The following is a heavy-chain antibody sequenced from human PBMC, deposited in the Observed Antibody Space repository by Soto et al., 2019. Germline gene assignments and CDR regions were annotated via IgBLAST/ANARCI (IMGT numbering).Heavy chain of an antibody. Sequence: ASVKVSCKASGYTFTSYYMHWVRQAPGQGLEWMGIINPSGGSTSYAQKFQGRVTMTRDTSTSTVYMELSSLRSEDTAVYYCASSGGNRRIQSWADAFDIWGQGTMVTVSS. J-gene: IGHJ3*02. CDR3: ASSGGNRRIQSWADAFDI. D-gene: IGHD6-25*01. CDR2: INPSGGST. CDR1: GYTFTSYY. V-gene: IGHV1-46*01.